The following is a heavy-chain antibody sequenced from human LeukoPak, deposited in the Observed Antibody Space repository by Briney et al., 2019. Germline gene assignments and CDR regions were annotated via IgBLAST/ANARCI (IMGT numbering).Heavy chain of an antibody. D-gene: IGHD3-22*01. V-gene: IGHV4-38-2*02. Sequence: SETLSLTCTVSGYSISSGYYWGWIRQPPGKGLEWVGSIYHSGSTYYNPSLKSRVTISVDTSKNQFSLKLSSVTAADTAVYYCARQGYYDSSGYYYLDYWGQGTLVTVPS. CDR1: GYSISSGYY. CDR2: IYHSGST. CDR3: ARQGYYDSSGYYYLDY. J-gene: IGHJ4*02.